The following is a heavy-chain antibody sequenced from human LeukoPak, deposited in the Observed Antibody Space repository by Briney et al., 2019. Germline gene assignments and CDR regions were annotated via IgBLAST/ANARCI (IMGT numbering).Heavy chain of an antibody. CDR3: ARRASAEDAFDI. CDR1: GGSISSYY. D-gene: IGHD1-26*01. V-gene: IGHV4-59*08. J-gene: IGHJ3*02. Sequence: SETLSLTCTVSGGSISSYYWSWIRQPPGKGLEWIGYIYYSGSTNYNPSLKSRVTISVDTSKNQFSLKLSSVTAADTAVYYCARRASAEDAFDIWGQGTMVTVSS. CDR2: IYYSGST.